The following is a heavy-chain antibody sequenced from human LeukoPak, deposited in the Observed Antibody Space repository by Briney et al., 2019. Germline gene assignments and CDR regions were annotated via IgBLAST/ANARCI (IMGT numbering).Heavy chain of an antibody. CDR1: GGSISSSSSY. CDR2: IYASGST. D-gene: IGHD2-2*01. Sequence: SETLSLTCTVSGGSISSSSSYCNWIRQPAGKGLEWIGRIYASGSTNYNPSLKSRVTISVDTSKNQFSLKLSSVTAADTAVYYCALRGLVRGFDPWGQGTLVTVSS. CDR3: ALRGLVRGFDP. J-gene: IGHJ5*02. V-gene: IGHV4-61*02.